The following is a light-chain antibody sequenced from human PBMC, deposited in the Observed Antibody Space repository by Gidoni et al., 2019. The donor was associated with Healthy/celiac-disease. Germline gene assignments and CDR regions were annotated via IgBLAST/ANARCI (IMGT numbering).Light chain of an antibody. V-gene: IGKV1-39*01. J-gene: IGKJ4*01. CDR1: QSISSY. CDR3: QHSYSTHSLT. Sequence: DTQMTQSPSSLSASVGDRVTITCGAGQSISSYLYWSQQKPGTAAKLLIYAASSLQIGVPSRFSVSGSGTDFTLTISILKPEAFATYYCQHSYSTHSLTFGGGTKVEIK. CDR2: AAS.